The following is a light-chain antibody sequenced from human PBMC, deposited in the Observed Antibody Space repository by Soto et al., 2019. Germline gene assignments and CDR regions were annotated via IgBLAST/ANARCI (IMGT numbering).Light chain of an antibody. CDR1: QSFSSTY. V-gene: IGKV3-20*01. CDR2: GAS. Sequence: IVLTQSPGTLSLSPGERATLSCRASQSFSSTYLAWYQQKPGQAPRLLIYGASSRATGIPDRFSGSGSGTDFTLTISRLEPEDFAVYYCQQYGNALWTFGQGTQVEIK. J-gene: IGKJ1*01. CDR3: QQYGNALWT.